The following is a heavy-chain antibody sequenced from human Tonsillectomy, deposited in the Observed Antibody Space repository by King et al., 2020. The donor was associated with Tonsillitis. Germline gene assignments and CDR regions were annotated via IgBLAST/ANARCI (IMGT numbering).Heavy chain of an antibody. D-gene: IGHD5-18*01. CDR3: ARIGYSYGWSFDY. V-gene: IGHV4-34*01. CDR1: GGSFSGYY. Sequence: VQLPQWGAGLLKPSETLSLTCVVYGGSFSGYYWSWIRQPPGKGLEWIGEINHRGSTTYNPSLKSRVTISADTSQKQFSLKLSSATAADTAVYYCARIGYSYGWSFDYWGQGTLVTVSS. CDR2: INHRGST. J-gene: IGHJ4*02.